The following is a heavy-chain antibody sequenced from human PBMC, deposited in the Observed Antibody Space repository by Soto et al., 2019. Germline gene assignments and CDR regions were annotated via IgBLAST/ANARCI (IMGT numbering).Heavy chain of an antibody. CDR2: IYTSGIT. D-gene: IGHD3-22*01. Sequence: SETLSLTCTVSGDSLSSYSWSWIRQPAGKGLEWIGRIYTSGITNSNPSLKSRVTMSIDTSKNQFSLKLSSVTAADTAVYYCARDVSSGYYLNWFDPWGQGTLVTVSS. CDR1: GDSLSSYS. CDR3: ARDVSSGYYLNWFDP. J-gene: IGHJ5*02. V-gene: IGHV4-4*07.